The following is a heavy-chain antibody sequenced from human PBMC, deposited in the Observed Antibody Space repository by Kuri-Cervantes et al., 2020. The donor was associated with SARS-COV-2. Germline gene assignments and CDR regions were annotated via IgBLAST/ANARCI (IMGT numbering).Heavy chain of an antibody. CDR3: AKGGDFWSGFTYFDS. D-gene: IGHD3-3*01. V-gene: IGHV3-30*18. Sequence: GESLKISCAASGFTFRSSGMHWVRQAPGKGLERVALLSNDGAHEYYADSVKGRFTISRDNFKNTLFLQMNSLRSEDTAMYYCAKGGDFWSGFTYFDSCGPGTLVTVSS. J-gene: IGHJ4*02. CDR1: GFTFRSSG. CDR2: LSNDGAHE.